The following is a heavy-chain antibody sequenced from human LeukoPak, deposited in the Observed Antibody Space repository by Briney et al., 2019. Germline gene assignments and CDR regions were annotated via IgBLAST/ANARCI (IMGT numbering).Heavy chain of an antibody. J-gene: IGHJ5*02. CDR1: GGSISSYY. CDR2: IYYSGTT. V-gene: IGHV4-59*01. Sequence: SETLSLTCTVSGGSISSYYWSWIRKPPGKGLEWLGYIYYSGTTNYNPSLKSRVALSVDKSKNHLSLKLSSVTAADTAVYYCARGAVVGWFDPWGQGTLVTVSS. CDR3: ARGAVVGWFDP.